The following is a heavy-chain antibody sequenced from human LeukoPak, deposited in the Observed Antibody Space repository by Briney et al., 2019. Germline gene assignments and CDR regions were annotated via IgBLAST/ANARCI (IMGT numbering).Heavy chain of an antibody. CDR2: INWNGGST. CDR3: ASHYYGSGSYSSSLDY. CDR1: GFTFDDYG. V-gene: IGHV3-20*01. D-gene: IGHD3-10*01. Sequence: GGSLRLSCAASGFTFDDYGMSWVRQAPGKGLEWVSGINWNGGSTGYADSVKGRFTISRDNAKNSLYLQMNSLRAEDTALYHCASHYYGSGSYSSSLDYWGQGTLVTVSS. J-gene: IGHJ4*02.